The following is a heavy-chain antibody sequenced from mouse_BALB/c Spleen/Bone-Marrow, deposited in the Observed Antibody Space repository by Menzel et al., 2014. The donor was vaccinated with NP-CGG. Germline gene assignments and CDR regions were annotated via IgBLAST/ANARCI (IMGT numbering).Heavy chain of an antibody. J-gene: IGHJ3*01. V-gene: IGHV1-9*01. Sequence: QVQLKHSGPELMKPGASVKISCKATGYTFSSYWIEWVKQRPGHGLEWIGEILPGSGNTHYNEKFKGKATFTADTSSNTAYMQLSSLTSEDSAVYYCTGQGFACWGQGTLVTVSA. CDR1: GYTFSSYW. CDR2: ILPGSGNT. CDR3: TGQGFAC.